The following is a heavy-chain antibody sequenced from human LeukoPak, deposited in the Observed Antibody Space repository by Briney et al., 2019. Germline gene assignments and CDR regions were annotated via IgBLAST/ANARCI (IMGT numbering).Heavy chain of an antibody. CDR2: IYYSGST. J-gene: IGHJ5*02. V-gene: IGHV4-30-4*01. Sequence: SETLSLTCTVSGGSISSGDYYWSWIRQPPGKGLEWIGYIYYSGSTYYNPSLKSRVTISVDTSKNQFSLKLSSVTAADTAVYYCARGSIVGATGGGNWFDPWGQGTLVTVSS. CDR1: GGSISSGDYY. CDR3: ARGSIVGATGGGNWFDP. D-gene: IGHD1-26*01.